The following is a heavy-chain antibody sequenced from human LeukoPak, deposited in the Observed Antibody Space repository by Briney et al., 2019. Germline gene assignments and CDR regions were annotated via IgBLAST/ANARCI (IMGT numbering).Heavy chain of an antibody. V-gene: IGHV3-21*01. Sequence: PGGSLRLSCAASGFTFSSYAMHWVRQAPGGGLEWVSSISSSSTYIYYADSVKGRLTISRDNAKRSLFLQMNSLRAEDTAVYYCARHCGSTSCYYSTGLYYGIDVWGQGTTVIVSS. J-gene: IGHJ6*02. CDR2: ISSSSTYI. CDR3: ARHCGSTSCYYSTGLYYGIDV. D-gene: IGHD2-2*01. CDR1: GFTFSSYA.